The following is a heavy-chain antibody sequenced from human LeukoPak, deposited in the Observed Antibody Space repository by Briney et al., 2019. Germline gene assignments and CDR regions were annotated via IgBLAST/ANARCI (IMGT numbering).Heavy chain of an antibody. D-gene: IGHD6-6*01. CDR2: ISYDGTNK. CDR1: GFTFSTYA. CDR3: ARRGTLYSSASHFDH. Sequence: PGGSLRLSRVVSGFTFSTYAMHWVRQAPGKGLEWVAVISYDGTNKYYADAVKGRFTISRDNSKNTLYLQMNSLRADDTAVYYCARRGTLYSSASHFDHWGQGTLVTVSS. V-gene: IGHV3-30*04. J-gene: IGHJ4*02.